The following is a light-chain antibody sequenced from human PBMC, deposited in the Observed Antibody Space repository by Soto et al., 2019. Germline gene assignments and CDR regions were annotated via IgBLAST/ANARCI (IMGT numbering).Light chain of an antibody. V-gene: IGKV2D-30*01. CDR3: MQGTHQGT. J-gene: IGKJ1*01. CDR2: KVS. Sequence: DVVMTQSPLSLPVTLGQPASISCRSSQSLVYSDGNTYLNWFQQRPGQSPRRLIYKVSNWDSGVPERFSGCGSGTDFTMKISRVEAEDVVVYYCMQGTHQGTFGQGTKVEIK. CDR1: QSLVYSDGNTY.